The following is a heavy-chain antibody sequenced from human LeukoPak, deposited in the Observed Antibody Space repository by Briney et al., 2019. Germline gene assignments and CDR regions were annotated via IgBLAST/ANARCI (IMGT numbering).Heavy chain of an antibody. Sequence: PSETLFLTCTVSGGSISGYFWSWIRQPAGKGLEWIGRIYSSGSNNYNPSLKSRVTMSLDTSKNHLSPNLSSVTAADTAVYYCAREPTSGREPTSGRPLDYWGQGTLVTVSS. CDR3: AREPTSGREPTSGRPLDY. CDR1: GGSISGYF. J-gene: IGHJ4*02. D-gene: IGHD5-12*01. CDR2: IYSSGSN. V-gene: IGHV4-4*07.